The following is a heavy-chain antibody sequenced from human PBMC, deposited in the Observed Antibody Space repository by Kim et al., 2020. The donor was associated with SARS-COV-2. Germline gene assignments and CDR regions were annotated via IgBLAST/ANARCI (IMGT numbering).Heavy chain of an antibody. J-gene: IGHJ4*02. Sequence: GGSLRLSCAASGFSFSSYAMRWVRQAPGKGLEWVAVMSSDETTDYYADSVRGRFTISRENSRGALYMQMGNLTTEDTATYYCARDKDDYNSGSYGHWGQGILGTVFS. CDR3: ARDKDDYNSGSYGH. CDR2: MSSDETTD. D-gene: IGHD6-19*01. V-gene: IGHV3-30*15. CDR1: GFSFSSYA.